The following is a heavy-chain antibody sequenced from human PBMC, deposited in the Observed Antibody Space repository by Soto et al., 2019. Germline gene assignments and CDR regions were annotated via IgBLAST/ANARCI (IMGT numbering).Heavy chain of an antibody. CDR2: IYYSGST. CDR1: GGSISSYY. D-gene: IGHD6-6*01. Sequence: SETLSLTCTVSGGSISSYYWSWIRQPPGKGLEWIGYIYYSGSTNYNPSLKSRVTISVDTSKNQFSLKLSSVTAADTAVYYCASLLEYSSSSAPWDYYYYMDVWGKGTTVTVSS. V-gene: IGHV4-59*08. CDR3: ASLLEYSSSSAPWDYYYYMDV. J-gene: IGHJ6*03.